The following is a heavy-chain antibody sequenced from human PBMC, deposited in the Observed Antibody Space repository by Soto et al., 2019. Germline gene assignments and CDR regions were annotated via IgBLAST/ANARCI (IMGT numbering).Heavy chain of an antibody. CDR1: GGSISSGGYS. D-gene: IGHD2-2*01. CDR3: ACVPAP. CDR2: IYHSGRT. Sequence: QLQLQESGSGLVKPSQTLSLTCAVSGGSISSGGYSWRWIRQPPGKGLEWIGYIYHSGRTYYNSALKSRVTISVDSSMNQFSLKLSAVAAADSAGYCCACVPAPWGQGTLVTVSS. V-gene: IGHV4-30-2*01. J-gene: IGHJ5*02.